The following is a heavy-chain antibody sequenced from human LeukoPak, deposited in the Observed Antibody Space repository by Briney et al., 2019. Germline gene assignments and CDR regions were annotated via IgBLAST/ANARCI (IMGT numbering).Heavy chain of an antibody. CDR3: ATDRRLEGYCSSTSCYTKTNYFDY. CDR2: INHSGST. CDR1: GGSFSGYY. V-gene: IGHV4-34*01. D-gene: IGHD2-2*01. J-gene: IGHJ4*02. Sequence: NSSETLFLTCAVYGGSFSGYYWSWIRQPPGKGLEWIGEINHSGSTNYNPSLKSRVTISVDTSKNQFSLKLSSVTAADTAVYYCATDRRLEGYCSSTSCYTKTNYFDYWGQGTLVTVSS.